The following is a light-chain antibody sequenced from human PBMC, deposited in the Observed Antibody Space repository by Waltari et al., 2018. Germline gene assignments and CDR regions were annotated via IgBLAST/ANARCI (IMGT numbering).Light chain of an antibody. J-gene: IGKJ1*01. CDR2: TAS. V-gene: IGKV1-39*01. Sequence: DVQMTQSPSSLSASVGDRVTITCRESRTIDTYLNWYQQKPGKAPTLLIHTASTLQTGAPSRFTGSGSGTGFTLTISGLQVEDIATYYCQQSSTTPPTFGQGTKIELK. CDR1: RTIDTY. CDR3: QQSSTTPPT.